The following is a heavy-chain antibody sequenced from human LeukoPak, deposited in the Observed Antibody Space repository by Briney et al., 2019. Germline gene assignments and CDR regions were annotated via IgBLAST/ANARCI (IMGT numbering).Heavy chain of an antibody. J-gene: IGHJ4*02. CDR3: ARGSVTGTTIDY. CDR1: GGTFSSYA. D-gene: IGHD1-20*01. Sequence: GASVNVSCKASGGTFSSYAISWVRQAPGQGLEWMGGIIPIFGTANYAQKFQGRVTITADESTSTAYMELSSLRSEDTAVYYCARGSVTGTTIDYWGLGTLVTVSS. V-gene: IGHV1-69*13. CDR2: IIPIFGTA.